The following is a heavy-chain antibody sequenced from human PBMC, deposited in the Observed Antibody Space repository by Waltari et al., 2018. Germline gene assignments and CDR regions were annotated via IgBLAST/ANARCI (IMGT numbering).Heavy chain of an antibody. Sequence: QVQLQESGPGQVKPSETLSLPGTVSNGSITSFFWNWIRQSPEKGLEWIGYIYYTGSTDYNPSLKSRVTISVDTAKNQFSLRLNSVTAADTGVYYCARGRIHYTSNWFDPWGQGTLVTVSS. CDR1: NGSITSFF. J-gene: IGHJ5*02. CDR3: ARGRIHYTSNWFDP. CDR2: IYYTGST. D-gene: IGHD3-10*01. V-gene: IGHV4-59*01.